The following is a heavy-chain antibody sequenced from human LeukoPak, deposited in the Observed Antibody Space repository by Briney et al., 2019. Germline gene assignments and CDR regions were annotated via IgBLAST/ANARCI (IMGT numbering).Heavy chain of an antibody. CDR1: GGSFSGYY. CDR2: INHSGST. V-gene: IGHV4-34*01. CDR3: ARGGIVPAASFYYGMDV. D-gene: IGHD2-2*01. Sequence: SETLSLTCAVYGGSFSGYYWSWTRQPPGKGLEWIGEINHSGSTNYNPSLKSRVTISVGTSKNQFSLKLSSVTAADTAVYYCARGGIVPAASFYYGMDVWGQGTTVTVSS. J-gene: IGHJ6*02.